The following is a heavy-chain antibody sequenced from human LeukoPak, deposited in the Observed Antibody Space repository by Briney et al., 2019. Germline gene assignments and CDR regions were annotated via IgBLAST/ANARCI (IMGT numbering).Heavy chain of an antibody. Sequence: ASVKVSCKASGYTFTGYYMHWVRQAPGQGLEWMGWINPNSGGTNYAQKFQGRVTMTRDTSISTAYMELSRLRSDDTAVYYCARRAIVAVPAAMLYYYYGMDVWGQKTTVTVS. D-gene: IGHD2-2*01. CDR2: INPNSGGT. V-gene: IGHV1-2*02. CDR1: GYTFTGYY. J-gene: IGHJ6*02. CDR3: ARRAIVAVPAAMLYYYYGMDV.